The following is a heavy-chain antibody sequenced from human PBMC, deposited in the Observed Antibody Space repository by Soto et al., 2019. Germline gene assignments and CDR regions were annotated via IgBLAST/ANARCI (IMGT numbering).Heavy chain of an antibody. CDR2: IIPMLEKP. J-gene: IGHJ5*02. CDR1: GDTFGSDS. Sequence: VPLVQSGAEVRKPGSSVKVSCQASGDTFGSDSINWVRQAPGQGLEWMGGIIPMLEKPNYAQTLQDRLTITADESAKTAYMELRNLRSEDTAVYFCARLRRGAFDPWGQGTPVTVSS. CDR3: ARLRRGAFDP. V-gene: IGHV1-69*01.